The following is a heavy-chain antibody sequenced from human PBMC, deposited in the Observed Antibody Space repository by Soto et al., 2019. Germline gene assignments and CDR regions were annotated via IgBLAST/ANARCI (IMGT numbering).Heavy chain of an antibody. Sequence: QVQLQESGPGLVKPSETLSLTCTVSGGSIRNFYWSWIRQPPGKGLECLGYAYYSVTTNYNPSLKSRVTISRDTSKNHFSLKLSSVTAADTAVYYCARGVAPAGFDYWGQGTLVTVSS. CDR3: ARGVAPAGFDY. D-gene: IGHD2-2*01. CDR1: GGSIRNFY. V-gene: IGHV4-59*01. CDR2: AYYSVTT. J-gene: IGHJ4*02.